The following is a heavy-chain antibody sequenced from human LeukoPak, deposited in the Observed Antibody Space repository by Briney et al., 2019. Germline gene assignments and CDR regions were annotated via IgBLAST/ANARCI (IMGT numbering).Heavy chain of an antibody. CDR1: GFTFTSYA. J-gene: IGHJ4*02. CDR2: ISGSGGST. D-gene: IGHD3-16*01. V-gene: IGHV3-23*01. CDR3: AKAVGAIRRYYFDY. Sequence: GGSLRLSCAASGFTFTSYAMSWVRQAPGKGLEWVSAISGSGGSTYYADSVKGRFTISRDNSKNTLYLQMNSLRAEDTAVCYCAKAVGAIRRYYFDYWGQGTLVTVSS.